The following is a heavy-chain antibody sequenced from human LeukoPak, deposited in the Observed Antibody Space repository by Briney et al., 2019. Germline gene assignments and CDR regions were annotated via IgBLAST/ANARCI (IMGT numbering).Heavy chain of an antibody. CDR3: AKGHADSSGYYYFDS. Sequence: SVKGRFSIFRDNSKNMLYLQMNSLRVEDTAVYYCAKGHADSSGYYYFDSWGQGTLVTVPS. D-gene: IGHD3-22*01. J-gene: IGHJ4*02. V-gene: IGHV3-23*01.